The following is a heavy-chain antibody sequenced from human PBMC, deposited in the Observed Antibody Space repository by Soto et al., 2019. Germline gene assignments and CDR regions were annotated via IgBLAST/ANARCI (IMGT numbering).Heavy chain of an antibody. CDR2: IIPIFGTA. CDR1: GGTFSSYA. Sequence: GASVKVSCKASGGTFSSYAISWVRQAPGQGLEWMGGIIPIFGTANYAQKFQGRVTITADESTSTAYMELSSLRSEDTSFYYCARLVLKAAAGRSSDWNYYGMDVWGQGTTVTVSS. D-gene: IGHD6-13*01. CDR3: ARLVLKAAAGRSSDWNYYGMDV. V-gene: IGHV1-69*13. J-gene: IGHJ6*02.